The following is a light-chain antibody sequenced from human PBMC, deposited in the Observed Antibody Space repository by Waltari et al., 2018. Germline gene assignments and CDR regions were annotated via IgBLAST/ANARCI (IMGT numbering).Light chain of an antibody. CDR1: QSVLYTSNNKNY. CDR3: QEYYSPQLT. J-gene: IGKJ4*01. Sequence: DIVMTQSPDSLAVSLGERATINCKSSQSVLYTSNNKNYLAWYQQRPGQPPKLLIRWASTRESGVPDRFSGSGSGTDFTLTITSLQAEDVAVYYCQEYYSPQLTFSGGTKVEIK. V-gene: IGKV4-1*01. CDR2: WAS.